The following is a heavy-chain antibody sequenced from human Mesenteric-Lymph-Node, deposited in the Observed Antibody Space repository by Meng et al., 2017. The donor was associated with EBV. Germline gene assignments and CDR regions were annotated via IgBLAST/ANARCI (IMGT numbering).Heavy chain of an antibody. J-gene: IGHJ4*02. CDR3: ATGLYGDYALAN. V-gene: IGHV4-61*01. Sequence: HVPWPGSGPGLVKPSDTLSLTCTASGGSVSSGTYYWSWIRQPPGKGLEWIGYIYYSGSTNYNPSLKSRVTISVDTSKNQFSLKLSSVTAADTAVYYCATGLYGDYALANWGQGTLVTVSS. CDR2: IYYSGST. CDR1: GGSVSSGTYY. D-gene: IGHD4-17*01.